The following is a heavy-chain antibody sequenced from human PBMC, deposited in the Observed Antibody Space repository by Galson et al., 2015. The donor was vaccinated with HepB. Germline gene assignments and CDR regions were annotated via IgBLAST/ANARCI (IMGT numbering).Heavy chain of an antibody. CDR1: GFTFSNTW. CDR2: IRSKAAGGTT. V-gene: IGHV3-15*01. CDR3: ATGRGISGPNNYCDD. J-gene: IGHJ4*02. Sequence: SLRLSCAASGFTFSNTWMNWVCQVPGKGLEWVGRIRSKAAGGTTDFAAPVKGRFTISRDDSKNMLYLEMNSLKSEDTAVYYCATGRGISGPNNYCDDWGQGTLVTVSS. D-gene: IGHD3-10*01.